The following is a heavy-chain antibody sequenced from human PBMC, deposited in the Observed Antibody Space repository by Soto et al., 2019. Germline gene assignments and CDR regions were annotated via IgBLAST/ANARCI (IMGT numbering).Heavy chain of an antibody. J-gene: IGHJ4*02. CDR3: AKLMHHYDSSGFGVDS. CDR1: GFTFSSYG. V-gene: IGHV3-30*18. D-gene: IGHD3-22*01. CDR2: VSYGGSNQ. Sequence: QVQLVESGGGVVQPGGSLRLSCAASGFTFSSYGMQWVRQAPGKGLEWVTFVSYGGSNQYYIDSVKGRFTISRDVSKRIVYLQMNSVRPEDTALYYCAKLMHHYDSSGFGVDSWGQGTLVTVSS.